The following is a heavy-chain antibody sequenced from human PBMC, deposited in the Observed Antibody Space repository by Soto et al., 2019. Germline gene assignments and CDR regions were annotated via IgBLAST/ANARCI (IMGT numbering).Heavy chain of an antibody. V-gene: IGHV3-23*01. CDR1: GFTFSSYA. CDR2: ISGSGNRT. CDR3: AKARWPQSRNYFDH. Sequence: DVQLLDSGGTLVQPGGSLRLSCAASGFTFSSYAMSWVRQAPGKGLEWVSEISGSGNRTYDADSVKGRFTISRDNSKNTMYLQMNSLRAEDTAVYYCAKARWPQSRNYFDHWGQGTLVTVSS. J-gene: IGHJ4*02.